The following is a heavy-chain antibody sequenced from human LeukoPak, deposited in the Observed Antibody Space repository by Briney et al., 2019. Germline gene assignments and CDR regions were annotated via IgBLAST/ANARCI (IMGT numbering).Heavy chain of an antibody. CDR2: IYYSGNT. CDR3: ARGDYYYDSTDLGAFDI. V-gene: IGHV4-39*01. D-gene: IGHD3-22*01. CDR1: GGTISRSNYY. J-gene: IGHJ3*02. Sequence: SETLSLTCIVSGGTISRSNYYWGWIRQSPGKELEWIGSIYYSGNTYYNPSLKSRVTISVDTSKSQFSQKLSSVTAADTAVYYCARGDYYYDSTDLGAFDIWGQGTMVTVSS.